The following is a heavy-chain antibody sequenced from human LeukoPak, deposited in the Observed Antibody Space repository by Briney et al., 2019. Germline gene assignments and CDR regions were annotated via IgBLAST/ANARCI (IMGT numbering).Heavy chain of an antibody. CDR2: ISGSGGST. V-gene: IGHV3-23*01. CDR3: AKGLGGITIFGVVISNWFDP. Sequence: PGGSLRLSCAASGFTFSSYAMSWVRQAPGKGLEWVSAISGSGGSTYYADSVKGRFTISRDNSKNTLYLQMNSLRAEDTAVYYCAKGLGGITIFGVVISNWFDPWGQGTLVTVSS. CDR1: GFTFSSYA. J-gene: IGHJ5*02. D-gene: IGHD3-3*01.